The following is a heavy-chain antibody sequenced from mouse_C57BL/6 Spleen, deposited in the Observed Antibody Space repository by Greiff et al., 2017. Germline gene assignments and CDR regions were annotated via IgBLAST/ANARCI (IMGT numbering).Heavy chain of an antibody. CDR2: IRSKSNNYAT. CDR3: VRHDDGYYVDYAMDY. Sequence: EVQLQESGGGLVQPKGSLKLSCAASGFSFNTYAMNWVRQAPGKGLEWVARIRSKSNNYATYYADSVKDRFTISRDDSESMLYLQMNNLKTEDTAMYYCVRHDDGYYVDYAMDYWGQGTSVTVSS. V-gene: IGHV10-1*01. CDR1: GFSFNTYA. J-gene: IGHJ4*01. D-gene: IGHD2-3*01.